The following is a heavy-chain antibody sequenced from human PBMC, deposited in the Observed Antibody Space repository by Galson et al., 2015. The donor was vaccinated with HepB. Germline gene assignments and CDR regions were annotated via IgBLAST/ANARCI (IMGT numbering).Heavy chain of an antibody. J-gene: IGHJ4*02. CDR1: GYTFTSYA. Sequence: SVKVSCKASGYTFTSYAMHWVRQAPGQRLEWMGWINAGNGNTKYSQKFQGRVTITRDTSASTAYMELSSLRSEDTAVYYCARGAPSLMITFGGVIPPDYWGQGTLVTVSS. CDR2: INAGNGNT. D-gene: IGHD3-16*01. V-gene: IGHV1-3*01. CDR3: ARGAPSLMITFGGVIPPDY.